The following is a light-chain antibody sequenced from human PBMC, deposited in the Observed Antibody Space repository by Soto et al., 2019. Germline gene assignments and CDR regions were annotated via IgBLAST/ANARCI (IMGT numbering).Light chain of an antibody. CDR3: SSYTSTSTLV. V-gene: IGLV2-14*03. Sequence: QSALTQPASVSGSPGQSITISCTGTSSDVGAYNYVSWYLQHPGKVPKLIIYDVNNRPSGVSNRFSGSKSGNTASLTISGLQAEDEADYYCSSYTSTSTLVFGGGTKLTVL. CDR1: SSDVGAYNY. CDR2: DVN. J-gene: IGLJ2*01.